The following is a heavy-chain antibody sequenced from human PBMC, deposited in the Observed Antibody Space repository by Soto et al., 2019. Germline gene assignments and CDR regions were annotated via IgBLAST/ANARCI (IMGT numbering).Heavy chain of an antibody. CDR1: GGTFSSYA. J-gene: IGHJ6*02. V-gene: IGHV1-69*01. CDR3: ARFQTTVTTHYDYYGMDV. Sequence: QVQLVQSGAEVKKPGSSVKVSCKASGGTFSSYAISWVRQAPGQGLEWMGGIIPIFGTANYAQKFQGRVTSTADEATSTAYMELSSLRSEDTAGYYCARFQTTVTTHYDYYGMDVWGQGTTVTVSS. CDR2: IIPIFGTA. D-gene: IGHD4-17*01.